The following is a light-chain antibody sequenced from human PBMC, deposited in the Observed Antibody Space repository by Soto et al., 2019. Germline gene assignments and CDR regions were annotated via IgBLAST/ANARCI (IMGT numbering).Light chain of an antibody. CDR1: NNDVGNYKL. Sequence: QSALTQPASVSESPGQSITISCTGTNNDVGNYKLVSWFQHHLGKAPKLIIYEGTKRPSGVSNRFSASQSGNTASLTISGLQAEDEADYYCYSYAGNSTWVFGGGTKVTVL. J-gene: IGLJ3*02. CDR2: EGT. V-gene: IGLV2-23*01. CDR3: YSYAGNSTWV.